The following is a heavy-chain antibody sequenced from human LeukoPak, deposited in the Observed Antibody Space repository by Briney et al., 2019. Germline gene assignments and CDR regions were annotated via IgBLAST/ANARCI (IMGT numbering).Heavy chain of an antibody. J-gene: IGHJ4*02. CDR2: IDPSGGST. CDR3: ANGRVPKYFDY. V-gene: IGHV1-46*01. CDR1: GYTFTSYY. Sequence: ASVKVSCKASGYTFTSYYMHWVRQAPGQGLEWVGMIDPSGGSTSYAQKFQGRVTMTSDTSTSTVYMELSSLRSEDTAVFYCANGRVPKYFDYWGQGTLGTVSS. D-gene: IGHD3/OR15-3a*01.